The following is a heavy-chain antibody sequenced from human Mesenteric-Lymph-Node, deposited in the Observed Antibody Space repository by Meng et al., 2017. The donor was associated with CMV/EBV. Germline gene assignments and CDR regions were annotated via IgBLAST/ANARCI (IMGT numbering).Heavy chain of an antibody. V-gene: IGHV1-69*05. CDR2: IIPIFGTA. D-gene: IGHD1-1*01. Sequence: SVKVSCKSSGYTFNNYGISWVRQVPGQGLEWMGGIIPIFGTANYAQKFQGRVTITTDESTSTAYMELSSLKFEDSAMYYCARGGFNYHYGMDVWGQGTTVTVSS. CDR1: GYTFNNYG. CDR3: ARGGFNYHYGMDV. J-gene: IGHJ6*02.